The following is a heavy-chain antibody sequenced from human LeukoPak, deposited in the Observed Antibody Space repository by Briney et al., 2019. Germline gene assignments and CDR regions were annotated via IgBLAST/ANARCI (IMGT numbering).Heavy chain of an antibody. J-gene: IGHJ3*02. D-gene: IGHD3-9*01. V-gene: IGHV4-39*07. CDR1: GGSISSSSYY. CDR3: AREARYDILTGQTPNAAFDI. Sequence: SETLSLTCTVSGGSISSSSYYWGWIRQPPGKGLEWIGSIYYSGSTYYNPSLKSRVTISVDTSKNQFSLKLSSVTAADTAVYYCAREARYDILTGQTPNAAFDIWGQGSMVTVSS. CDR2: IYYSGST.